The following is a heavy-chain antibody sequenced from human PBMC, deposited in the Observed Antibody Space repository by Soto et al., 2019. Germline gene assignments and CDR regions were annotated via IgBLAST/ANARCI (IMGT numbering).Heavy chain of an antibody. Sequence: PSETLSLTCSVSGYLISSGYYWGWIRQTPGKGLEWLGSIDYSGRTYYNPSLKSRVSTSVDLSKNQFSLNLRSVTAADTAVYYCATEGFSGSYLPNWGQGILVPVS. V-gene: IGHV4-38-2*02. CDR2: IDYSGRT. CDR1: GYLISSGYY. D-gene: IGHD1-26*01. J-gene: IGHJ4*02. CDR3: ATEGFSGSYLPN.